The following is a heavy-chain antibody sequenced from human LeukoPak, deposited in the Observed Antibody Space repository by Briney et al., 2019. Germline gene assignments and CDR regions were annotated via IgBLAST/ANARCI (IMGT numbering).Heavy chain of an antibody. D-gene: IGHD3-10*01. V-gene: IGHV3-21*01. CDR2: ISSSSSYI. Sequence: PGGSLRLSCAVSGFTFSSYSMNWVRQAPGKGLEWVSSISSSSSYIYYADSVKGRFTISRDNAKNSLYLQMNSLRAEDTAVYYCARDRRDYYGSGTYRDPYYYMDVWGKGTTVIISS. CDR1: GFTFSSYS. J-gene: IGHJ6*03. CDR3: ARDRRDYYGSGTYRDPYYYMDV.